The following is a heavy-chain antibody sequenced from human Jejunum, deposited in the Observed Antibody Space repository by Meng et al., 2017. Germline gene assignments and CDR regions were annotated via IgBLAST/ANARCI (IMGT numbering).Heavy chain of an antibody. CDR1: GFTFRDHE. V-gene: IGHV3-48*03. Sequence: GESLKISCAASGFTFRDHEMAWVRQPPGKGLEWISYITAAGTTVFYADSVRGRFTVSRDNAQNSLYLQMNSLRGEDTAIYYCARGRFTTGWAYNWYDPWGQGTLVTVSS. CDR3: ARGRFTTGWAYNWYDP. D-gene: IGHD6-19*01. J-gene: IGHJ5*01. CDR2: ITAAGTTV.